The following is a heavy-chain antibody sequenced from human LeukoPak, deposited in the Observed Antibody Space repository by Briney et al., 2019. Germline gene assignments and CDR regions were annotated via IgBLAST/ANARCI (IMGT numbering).Heavy chain of an antibody. J-gene: IGHJ5*01. V-gene: IGHV1-18*01. CDR1: GYTFSSYG. Sequence: ASVKVSCKASGYTFSSYGISWVRQAPGQGLELLGWITVYNGNTRYAHKYEDRVTMTADTSTSTAYLDLRSLRSDDTAVYYCARDRGYEQQRWFDLWGQGTLVTVSS. CDR2: ITVYNGNT. CDR3: ARDRGYEQQRWFDL. D-gene: IGHD6-13*01.